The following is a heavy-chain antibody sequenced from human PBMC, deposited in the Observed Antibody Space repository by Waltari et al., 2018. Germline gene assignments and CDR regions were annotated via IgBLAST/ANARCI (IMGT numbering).Heavy chain of an antibody. V-gene: IGHV3-33*01. J-gene: IGHJ6*02. CDR3: ARDQDPYYYYGMDV. CDR2: KWYDGSNK. Sequence: QVQLVESGGGVVQPGRSLRLSCAASGFTFSSYGMHWVRQAPGKGLEWVEVKWYDGSNKYYADAVKGRFTISRDNSKNTLYLQMNSLRAEDTAVYYCARDQDPYYYYGMDVWGQGTTVTVSS. D-gene: IGHD2-15*01. CDR1: GFTFSSYG.